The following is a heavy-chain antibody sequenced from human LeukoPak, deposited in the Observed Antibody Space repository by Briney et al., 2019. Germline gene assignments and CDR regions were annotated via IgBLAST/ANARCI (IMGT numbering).Heavy chain of an antibody. CDR1: SGSISSYY. CDR3: ARDLHCSSTRCPNWFDP. D-gene: IGHD2-2*01. J-gene: IGHJ5*02. V-gene: IGHV4-59*13. CDR2: IYYSGST. Sequence: SETLSLTCTVSSGSISSYYWSWIRQPPGKGLEWIGYIYYSGSTNYNPSLKSRVTISVDTSKNQFSLKLSSVTAADTAVYYCARDLHCSSTRCPNWFDPWGQGTLVAVSS.